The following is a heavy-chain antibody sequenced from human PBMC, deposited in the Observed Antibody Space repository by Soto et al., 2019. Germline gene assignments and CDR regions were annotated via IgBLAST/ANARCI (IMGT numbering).Heavy chain of an antibody. V-gene: IGHV4-38-2*01. J-gene: IGHJ4*02. CDR2: IYHSGST. CDR3: ARVQHIVVVTAISGYFDY. CDR1: GYSISSGYY. Sequence: TSETLSLTXAVSGYSISSGYYWGWIRQPPGKGLEWIGSIYHSGSTYYNPSLKSRVTISVDTSKNQFSLKLSSVTAADTAVYYCARVQHIVVVTAISGYFDYWGQGTLVTV. D-gene: IGHD2-21*02.